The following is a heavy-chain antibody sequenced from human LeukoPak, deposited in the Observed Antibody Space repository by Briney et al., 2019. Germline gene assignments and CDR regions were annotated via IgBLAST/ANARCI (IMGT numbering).Heavy chain of an antibody. Sequence: GGSLRLSCAASGFTFSSYSMNWVRQAPGKGLEWVSSISSSSSYIYYADSVKGRFTISRDNAKNSLYLQMNSLRAEDTAVYYCARVRGIAARPTDYWGQGTLVTVSS. V-gene: IGHV3-21*01. CDR3: ARVRGIAARPTDY. D-gene: IGHD6-6*01. J-gene: IGHJ4*02. CDR1: GFTFSSYS. CDR2: ISSSSSYI.